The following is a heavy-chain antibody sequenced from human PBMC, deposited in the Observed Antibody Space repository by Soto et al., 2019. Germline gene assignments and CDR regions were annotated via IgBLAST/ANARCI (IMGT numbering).Heavy chain of an antibody. CDR2: ISSNGGST. V-gene: IGHV3-64*01. CDR1: GFTFSSYA. J-gene: IGHJ6*02. Sequence: EVQLVESGGGLVQPGGSLRLSCAASGFTFSSYAMHWVRQAPGKGLEYVSAISSNGGSTYYANSVKGRFTISRDNSKNTLYLQMGSLRAEDMAVYYCARPMSPSYGMDVWGQGTMVTVSS. CDR3: ARPMSPSYGMDV.